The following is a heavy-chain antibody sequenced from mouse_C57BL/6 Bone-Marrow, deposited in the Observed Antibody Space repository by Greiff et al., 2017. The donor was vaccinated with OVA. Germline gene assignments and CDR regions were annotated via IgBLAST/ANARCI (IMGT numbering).Heavy chain of an antibody. V-gene: IGHV1-69*01. J-gene: IGHJ4*01. CDR1: GYTFTSYW. Sequence: QVQLQQPGAELVMPGASVKLSCKASGYTFTSYWMHWVKQRPGQGLEWIGEIDPSDSYTNYNQKFKGKSTLTVDKSSSTAYMQLSSLTSEDSAVYYCAREGDDYDGAPYYAVDYWGPGTAITVSS. CDR2: IDPSDSYT. D-gene: IGHD2-4*01. CDR3: AREGDDYDGAPYYAVDY.